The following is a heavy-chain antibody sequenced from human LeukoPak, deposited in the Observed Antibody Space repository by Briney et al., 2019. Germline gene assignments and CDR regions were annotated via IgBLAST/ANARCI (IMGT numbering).Heavy chain of an antibody. D-gene: IGHD6-13*01. CDR3: ARGSSSWSYNWFDP. CDR1: GYTFTSYD. J-gene: IGHJ5*02. CDR2: MNPNSGNT. V-gene: IGHV1-8*01. Sequence: GASVKVSCKASGYTFTSYDINWVRQATGQGLEWMGWMNPNSGNTGYARKFQGRVTMTRNTSISTAYMELSSLRSEDTAVYYCARGSSSWSYNWFDPWGQGTLVTVSS.